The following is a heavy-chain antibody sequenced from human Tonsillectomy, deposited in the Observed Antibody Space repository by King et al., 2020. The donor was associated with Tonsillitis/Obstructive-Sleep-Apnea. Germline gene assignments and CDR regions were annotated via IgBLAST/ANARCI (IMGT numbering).Heavy chain of an antibody. CDR1: RFTFSSYW. D-gene: IGHD3-3*01. CDR2: ITSDGTKT. J-gene: IGHJ3*02. Sequence: VQLVESGGGLVQPGGSLRLSCAASRFTFSSYWMHWVRQAPGKGLVWVSRITSDGTKTTYADSVKGRFTISRDNAKNTLYLQMNSLRADDTAVYYCAREVPISAYAFDIWGQGTIVTVSS. CDR3: AREVPISAYAFDI. V-gene: IGHV3-74*01.